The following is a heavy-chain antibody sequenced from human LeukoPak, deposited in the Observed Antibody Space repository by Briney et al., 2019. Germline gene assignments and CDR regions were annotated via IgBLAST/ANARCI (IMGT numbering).Heavy chain of an antibody. V-gene: IGHV3-30*18. Sequence: PGRSLRLSCAASGFTFSNYGMHWVRQAPGKGLEWVGVISDDGNTKFYADSVKGRFTISRDSSKNTLYLQMNSLRAEDTAVYYCAKKVTRGSATYGMDVWGQGTTVTVSS. J-gene: IGHJ6*02. CDR3: AKKVTRGSATYGMDV. CDR2: ISDDGNTK. D-gene: IGHD4-17*01. CDR1: GFTFSNYG.